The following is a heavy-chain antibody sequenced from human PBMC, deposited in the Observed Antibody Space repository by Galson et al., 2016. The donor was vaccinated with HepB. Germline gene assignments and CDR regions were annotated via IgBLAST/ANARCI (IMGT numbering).Heavy chain of an antibody. Sequence: ATMSPPCAVTGGSISGHNWCWLRQPPGKGLAWIGYIDYSGGTNYHPSLKSRVTMSVDTSKNQFSLKLSPMTAADTAVYYCARDLGRNGGFDYWGQGTLVTVSS. J-gene: IGHJ4*02. D-gene: IGHD3-16*01. V-gene: IGHV4-59*11. CDR1: GGSISGHN. CDR3: ARDLGRNGGFDY. CDR2: IDYSGGT.